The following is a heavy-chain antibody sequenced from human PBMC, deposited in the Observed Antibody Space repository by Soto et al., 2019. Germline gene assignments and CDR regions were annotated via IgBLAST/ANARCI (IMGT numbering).Heavy chain of an antibody. V-gene: IGHV4-4*02. CDR2: IYHSGST. D-gene: IGHD2-15*01. CDR1: SGPISSSNW. Sequence: QVQLQESGPGLVKPSGTLSLTCAVSSGPISSSNWWRWVRQPPGKGLEWIGEIYHSGSTNYNPSLKRRVTIAVDKSKNQYSLKLSSVTAADTAVYYCAVTTPLSVTNDSFDIWGQGTMVTVSS. J-gene: IGHJ3*02. CDR3: AVTTPLSVTNDSFDI.